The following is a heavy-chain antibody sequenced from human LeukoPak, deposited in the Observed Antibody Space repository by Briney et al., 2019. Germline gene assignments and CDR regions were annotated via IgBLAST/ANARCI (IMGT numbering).Heavy chain of an antibody. D-gene: IGHD6-19*01. Sequence: ASAKVSCKASGYTFTSYYMHWVRQAPGQGLEWMGIINPSGGSTSYAQKFQGRVTMTRDTSTSTVYMELRNLRSEDTAVYYCARDPRGAVAGTRNGMDVWGQGTTVTVSS. J-gene: IGHJ6*02. V-gene: IGHV1-46*01. CDR1: GYTFTSYY. CDR2: INPSGGST. CDR3: ARDPRGAVAGTRNGMDV.